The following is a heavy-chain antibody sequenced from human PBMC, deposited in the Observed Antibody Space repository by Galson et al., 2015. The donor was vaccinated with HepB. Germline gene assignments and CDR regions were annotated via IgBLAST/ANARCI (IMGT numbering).Heavy chain of an antibody. Sequence: SLRLSCAASGFTFSSFGMHWVRQAPGKGLEWVAFIHYDGTNKYYADSVKGRFTISRDNSKNTVYLQMNSLRSEDTAVYYCASVFRISATKGRQLWEDHDAFDIWGQGTMVTVSS. D-gene: IGHD5-18*01. CDR2: IHYDGTNK. J-gene: IGHJ3*02. CDR1: GFTFSSFG. V-gene: IGHV3-30*02. CDR3: ASVFRISATKGRQLWEDHDAFDI.